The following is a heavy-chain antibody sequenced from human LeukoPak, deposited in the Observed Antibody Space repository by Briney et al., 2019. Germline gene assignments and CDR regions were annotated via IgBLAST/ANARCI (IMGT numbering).Heavy chain of an antibody. CDR1: GGSISSGDYY. CDR2: IYYSGST. CDR3: ARATGRYCSGGSCYRDAFDI. J-gene: IGHJ3*02. Sequence: SQTLSLTCTVSGGSISSGDYYWSWIRQPPGKGLEWIGYIYYSGSTYYNPSLKSRVTISVDTSKNQFSLKLSSVTAADTAVYYCARATGRYCSGGSCYRDAFDIWGQGTMVTVSS. D-gene: IGHD2-15*01. V-gene: IGHV4-30-4*08.